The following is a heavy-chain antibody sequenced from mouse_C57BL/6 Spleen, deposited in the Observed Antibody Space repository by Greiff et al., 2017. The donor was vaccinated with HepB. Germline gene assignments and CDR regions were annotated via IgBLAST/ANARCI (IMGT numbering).Heavy chain of an antibody. CDR1: GYAFSSSW. CDR3: ARSGDYYGSSSDY. V-gene: IGHV1-82*01. J-gene: IGHJ2*01. Sequence: QVQLKQSGPELVKPGASVKISCKASGYAFSSSWMNWVKQRPGKGLEWIGRIYPGDGDTNYNGKFKGKATLTADKSSSTAYMQLSSLTSEDSAVYFCARSGDYYGSSSDYWGQGTTLTVSS. D-gene: IGHD1-1*01. CDR2: IYPGDGDT.